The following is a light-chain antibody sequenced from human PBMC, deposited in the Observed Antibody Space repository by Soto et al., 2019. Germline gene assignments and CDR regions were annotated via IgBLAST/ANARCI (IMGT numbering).Light chain of an antibody. CDR3: QQYNNWPYT. V-gene: IGKV3-15*01. CDR2: GAS. Sequence: EIVMTQSPATLSVSPGERATLSCRASQSVSSNFAWYQQKPGQAPRLLIYGASTRVTGIPARFSGSGSGTEFTLTIRSLQSEDFAVYSCQQYNNWPYTFGQGTKMEIK. CDR1: QSVSSN. J-gene: IGKJ2*01.